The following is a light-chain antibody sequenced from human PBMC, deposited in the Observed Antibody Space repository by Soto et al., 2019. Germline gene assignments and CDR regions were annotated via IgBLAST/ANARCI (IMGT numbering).Light chain of an antibody. Sequence: QSVLTQPPSVSAPPGQRVTISCSGSSSNIGNNYVSWYQQLPGTAPKLLIYENNRRPSGIPDRFSGSKSGTSATLGITGLQTGDEADYYCGTWDSNLSAVVFGGGTKLTVL. CDR2: ENN. J-gene: IGLJ2*01. CDR1: SSNIGNNY. CDR3: GTWDSNLSAVV. V-gene: IGLV1-51*02.